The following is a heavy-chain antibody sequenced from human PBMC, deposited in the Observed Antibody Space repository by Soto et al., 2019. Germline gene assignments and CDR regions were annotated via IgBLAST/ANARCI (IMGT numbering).Heavy chain of an antibody. CDR1: GGSISSSSYY. CDR2: IYYSGNT. CDR3: ARHDGFSSGWIFDY. D-gene: IGHD6-19*01. V-gene: IGHV4-39*01. Sequence: PSETLSLTCTVSGGSISSSSYYWGWIRQPPGKGLEWIGSIYYSGNTYYNPSLKSRVTISVDTAKNQFSLKLSSVTAADTAVYYCARHDGFSSGWIFDYWGHGTLVTVSS. J-gene: IGHJ4*01.